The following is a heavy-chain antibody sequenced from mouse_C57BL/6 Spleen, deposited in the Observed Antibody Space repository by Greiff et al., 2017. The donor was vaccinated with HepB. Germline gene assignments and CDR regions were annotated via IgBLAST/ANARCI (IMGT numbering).Heavy chain of an antibody. D-gene: IGHD2-13*01. CDR3: ARGGDSYFDY. Sequence: VQLVESGAELVMPGASVKLSCKASGYTFTSYWMHWVKQRPGQGLEWIGEIDPSDSYTNYNQKFKGKSTLTVDKSSSTAYMQLSSLTSEDSAVYYCARGGDSYFDYWGQGTTLTVSS. CDR2: IDPSDSYT. V-gene: IGHV1-69*01. CDR1: GYTFTSYW. J-gene: IGHJ2*01.